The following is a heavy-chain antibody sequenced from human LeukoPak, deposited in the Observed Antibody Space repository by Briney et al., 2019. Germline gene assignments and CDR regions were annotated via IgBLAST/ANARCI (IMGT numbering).Heavy chain of an antibody. D-gene: IGHD3-22*01. J-gene: IGHJ4*02. Sequence: PSETLSLTCTVSGGSISSSSYYWGWIRQPPGKGLEWIGSIYYSGYTYYNPSLESRVTISVDTSKNQFSLKLSSVTAADTAVYYCARFFGYYYDSSGYYYFDYWGQGTLVTVSS. CDR1: GGSISSSSYY. CDR3: ARFFGYYYDSSGYYYFDY. V-gene: IGHV4-39*01. CDR2: IYYSGYT.